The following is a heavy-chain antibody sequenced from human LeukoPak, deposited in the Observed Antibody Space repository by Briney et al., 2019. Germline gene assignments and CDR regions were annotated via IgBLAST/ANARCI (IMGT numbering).Heavy chain of an antibody. V-gene: IGHV4-34*01. D-gene: IGHD5-12*01. CDR3: ASLVATIGAFDI. Sequence: SETLSLTCAVYGGSFSGYYWSWIRQPPGKGLEWIGEINHSGSTNYNPSLKSRVTISVDTSKNQFSLKLSSVTAADTAVYYCASLVATIGAFDIGGQGTMVTVSS. J-gene: IGHJ3*02. CDR2: INHSGST. CDR1: GGSFSGYY.